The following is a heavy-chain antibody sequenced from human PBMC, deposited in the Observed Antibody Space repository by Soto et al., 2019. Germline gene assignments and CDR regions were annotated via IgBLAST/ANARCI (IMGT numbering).Heavy chain of an antibody. Sequence: PGGALRLSCAASGFTFSRYWMHWVRQAPGKGLVWVSRISSDGSSTNHADSVKGRLTTSRDNAKNTLYLQMNSLRAEDTAVYYCARDSSGDDLYYYGMDVWGQGTTVTVSS. CDR2: ISSDGSST. J-gene: IGHJ6*02. D-gene: IGHD6-19*01. V-gene: IGHV3-74*01. CDR1: GFTFSRYW. CDR3: ARDSSGDDLYYYGMDV.